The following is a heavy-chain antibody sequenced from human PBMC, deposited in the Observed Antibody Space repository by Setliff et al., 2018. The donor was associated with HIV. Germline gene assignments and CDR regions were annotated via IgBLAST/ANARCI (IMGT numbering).Heavy chain of an antibody. V-gene: IGHV4-38-2*02. D-gene: IGHD1-1*01. CDR2: IYHSGNT. CDR1: GYSISNDYY. J-gene: IGHJ6*02. CDR3: ARDGSRTTGATGYYYGLDV. Sequence: PSETLSLTCTVSGYSISNDYYWGWIRQPPGKGLEWIASIYHSGNTYYNPSLKSRVTIAVDTSKNQFSLRLSSVTAADTAVYYCARDGSRTTGATGYYYGLDVWVRGTTVTVSS.